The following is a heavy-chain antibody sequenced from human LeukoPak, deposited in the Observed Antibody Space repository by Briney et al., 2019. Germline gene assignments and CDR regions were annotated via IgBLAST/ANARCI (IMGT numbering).Heavy chain of an antibody. D-gene: IGHD3-10*01. CDR2: ISGSGGST. CDR1: GFTFSSYA. J-gene: IGHJ6*03. Sequence: GGSLRLSRAASGFTFSSYAMSWVRQAPGQGLEWVSAISGSGGSTYYADSVQGRFTISSDNSKNTLYLQMNSLRAEDTAVYYCAKDLWEFGDYYYYMDVWGKGTTVTVSS. CDR3: AKDLWEFGDYYYYMDV. V-gene: IGHV3-23*01.